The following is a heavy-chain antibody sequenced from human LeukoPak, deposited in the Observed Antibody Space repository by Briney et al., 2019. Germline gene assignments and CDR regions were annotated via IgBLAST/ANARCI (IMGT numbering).Heavy chain of an antibody. CDR1: GDSISSYY. Sequence: PSQTLSLTCTVSGDSISSYYWSWIRQPPGKGLEWIGYIYYSGSTNYNPSLKSRVTISVDTSKNQFSLKLSSVTAADTAVYYCARIAAAGTGFDYWGQGTLVTVSS. J-gene: IGHJ4*02. CDR3: ARIAAAGTGFDY. V-gene: IGHV4-59*01. D-gene: IGHD6-13*01. CDR2: IYYSGST.